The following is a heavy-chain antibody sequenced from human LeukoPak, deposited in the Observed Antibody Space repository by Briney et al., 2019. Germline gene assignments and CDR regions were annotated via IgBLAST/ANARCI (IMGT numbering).Heavy chain of an antibody. V-gene: IGHV3-53*01. J-gene: IGHJ4*02. CDR1: GFTVSSNY. CDR2: IYSGGST. D-gene: IGHD3-22*01. CDR3: ARSYYYDSSGYYQN. Sequence: GGSLRLSCAASGFTVSSNYMSWVRQAPGKGLEWVSVIYSGGSTYYADSVKGRFTISRDNSKNTLYLQMNSLRAEDTAVYYCARSYYYDSSGYYQNWGQGTLVTVSS.